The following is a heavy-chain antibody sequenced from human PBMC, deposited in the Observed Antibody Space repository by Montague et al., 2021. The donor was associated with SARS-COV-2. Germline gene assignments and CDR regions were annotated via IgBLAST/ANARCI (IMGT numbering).Heavy chain of an antibody. D-gene: IGHD3-22*01. V-gene: IGHV4-59*08. CDR3: ARVDSSGPGEY. CDR1: GGSLNNYF. CDR2: ISDSGST. Sequence: SETLSLTCTVSGGSLNNYFWSWIRQPPGKGLEWVGYISDSGSTKYNPSLQSRVTISVDTAWNQFSLKLLSVTAADTAFYYCARVDSSGPGEYWGQGILVSVSS. J-gene: IGHJ4*02.